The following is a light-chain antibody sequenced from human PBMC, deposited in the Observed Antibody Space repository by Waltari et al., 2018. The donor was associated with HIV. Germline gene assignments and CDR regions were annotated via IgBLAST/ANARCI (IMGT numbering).Light chain of an antibody. V-gene: IGKV1-8*01. J-gene: IGKJ2*01. Sequence: AIRMTQSPSSFSASTGDRVTITCRASQGISSYLAWYQQKPGKAPKLLIYAASTLQSGVPSRFSGSGSGTDFTLTISCLHSEYFATYYCQQYYSYPPYTFGQGTKLEIK. CDR2: AAS. CDR3: QQYYSYPPYT. CDR1: QGISSY.